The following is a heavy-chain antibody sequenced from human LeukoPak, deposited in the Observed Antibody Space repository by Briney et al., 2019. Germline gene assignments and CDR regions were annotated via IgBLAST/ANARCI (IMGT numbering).Heavy chain of an antibody. J-gene: IGHJ4*02. D-gene: IGHD5-12*01. CDR3: AREGQSGYRLYYFDY. V-gene: IGHV3-48*04. Sequence: PGGSLRLSCVVSGFTFSSYSMNWVRQAPGKGLEWVSYISSSGNTIYNADSVKGRFTISRDNAKNSLYLQMNSLRAEDTAVYYCAREGQSGYRLYYFDYWGQGTLVTVSS. CDR1: GFTFSSYS. CDR2: ISSSGNTI.